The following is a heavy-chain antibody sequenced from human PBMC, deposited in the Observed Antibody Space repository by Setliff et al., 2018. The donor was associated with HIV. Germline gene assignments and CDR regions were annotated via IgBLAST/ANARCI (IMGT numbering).Heavy chain of an antibody. CDR1: GGSISSGDYY. CDR3: ARDVRRNHCSSTSCYARDNWFDP. V-gene: IGHV4-31*03. CDR2: MYYNGST. D-gene: IGHD2-2*01. Sequence: SETLSLTCTVSGGSISSGDYYWSWIRQLPGKGLEWIGYMYYNGSTYSSPSLKSRVTVSQDTSKNQFSLKLSSVTAADTAVYYCARDVRRNHCSSTSCYARDNWFDPWGQGIQVTVS. J-gene: IGHJ5*02.